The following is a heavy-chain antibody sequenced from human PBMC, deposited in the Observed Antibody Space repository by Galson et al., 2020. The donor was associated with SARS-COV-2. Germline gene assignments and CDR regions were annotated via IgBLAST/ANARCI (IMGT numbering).Heavy chain of an antibody. CDR1: GFTFSSHA. V-gene: IGHV3-33*01. J-gene: IGHJ4*02. D-gene: IGHD6-19*01. CDR3: ARDGQTSSGWAFDY. Sequence: GESLKISCAASGFTFSSHAMHWVRQAPGTGLEWVAQIFFDGSDKYYGDSVKGRFTISRDSSKNTVYLQMNNLRADDTAVYYCARDGQTSSGWAFDYWGQGTLVTGSS. CDR2: IFFDGSDK.